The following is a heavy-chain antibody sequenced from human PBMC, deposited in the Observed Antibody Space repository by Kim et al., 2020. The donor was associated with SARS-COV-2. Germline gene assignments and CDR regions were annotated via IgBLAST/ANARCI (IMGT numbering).Heavy chain of an antibody. Sequence: GGSLRLSCAASGVSVSSNHVSWVRQAPGKGLEWVSMIHNAGNTYYADSVKGRFTVSRDNSKNTVYLEMNSLRAEDTAVYYCFRYGDWGQGTLVTVSS. CDR1: GVSVSSNH. CDR2: IHNAGNT. CDR3: FRYGD. V-gene: IGHV3-53*01. J-gene: IGHJ4*02. D-gene: IGHD3-16*02.